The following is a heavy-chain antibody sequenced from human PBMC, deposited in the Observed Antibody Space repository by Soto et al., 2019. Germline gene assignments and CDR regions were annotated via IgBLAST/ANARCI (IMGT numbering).Heavy chain of an antibody. J-gene: IGHJ5*02. Sequence: SGPTLVNPTQPLTLTCIFSGFSLRTSGVGVGWIRQPPGKALEWLGFTYWNDDKRYSPSLKSRLTITKDTSKNQVVLTMTNMDPVDTATYYCAKSGSSGWYGWFDPWGQGTLVTVSS. V-gene: IGHV2-5*01. CDR3: AKSGSSGWYGWFDP. D-gene: IGHD6-19*01. CDR2: TYWNDDK. CDR1: GFSLRTSGVG.